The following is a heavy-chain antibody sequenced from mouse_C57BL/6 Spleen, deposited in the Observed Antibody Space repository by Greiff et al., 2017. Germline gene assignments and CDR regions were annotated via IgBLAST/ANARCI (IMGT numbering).Heavy chain of an antibody. V-gene: IGHV3-6*01. J-gene: IGHJ2*01. CDR2: ISYDDSN. CDR3: ARAYYDYGLDY. CDR1: GYSITSGYY. D-gene: IGHD2-4*01. Sequence: EVKLQESGPGLVKPSQSLSLTCPVTGYSITSGYYWNWIRQFPGNNLEWMGYISYDDSNKYNTSLKNRISITRYTSKNQFFLKLNSVTTEDTASYSCARAYYDYGLDYWGQGTTLTVSS.